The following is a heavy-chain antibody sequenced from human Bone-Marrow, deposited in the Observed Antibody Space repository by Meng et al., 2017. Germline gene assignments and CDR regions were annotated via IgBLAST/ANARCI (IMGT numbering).Heavy chain of an antibody. CDR2: IYTSGST. Sequence: LRLSCTVSGGSISSGSYYWSWIRQPAGKGLEWIGRIYTSGSTNYNPSLKSRVTISVDTSKNQFSLKLSSVTAADTAVYYCARVHGYYYGSGSHVFDYWGQGTLVTVSS. J-gene: IGHJ4*02. CDR1: GGSISSGSYY. CDR3: ARVHGYYYGSGSHVFDY. V-gene: IGHV4-61*02. D-gene: IGHD3-10*01.